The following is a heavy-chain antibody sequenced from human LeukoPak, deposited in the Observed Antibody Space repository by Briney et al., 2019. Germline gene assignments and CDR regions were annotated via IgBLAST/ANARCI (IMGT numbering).Heavy chain of an antibody. V-gene: IGHV4-4*07. CDR2: IYTSGST. D-gene: IGHD6-19*01. CDR1: GGSISSYY. Sequence: SETLSLTCTVSGGSISSYYWSWIRPPAGKGLEWIGRIYTSGSTNYNPSLKSRVTMSVDTSKNQFSLNLSSVTAADTAVYYCAKTGRPNNSGWYRWFDPWGQGTLVTVSS. CDR3: AKTGRPNNSGWYRWFDP. J-gene: IGHJ5*02.